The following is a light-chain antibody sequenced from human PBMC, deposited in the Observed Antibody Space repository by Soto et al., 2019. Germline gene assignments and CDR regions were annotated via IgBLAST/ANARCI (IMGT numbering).Light chain of an antibody. CDR2: NNN. CDR3: GSYAGGNTFV. Sequence: QSVLTQSPSPSGTPGQRVTISCSGSSSNIGNNYVYWYQQFPGAAPKLLIYNNNQRPSGVPDRFSGSKSATSASLAISGLRSEDEADYYCGSYAGGNTFVFGTGTKLTVL. CDR1: SSNIGNNY. V-gene: IGLV1-47*02. J-gene: IGLJ1*01.